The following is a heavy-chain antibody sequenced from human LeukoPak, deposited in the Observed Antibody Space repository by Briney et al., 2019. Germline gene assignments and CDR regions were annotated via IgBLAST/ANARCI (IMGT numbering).Heavy chain of an antibody. CDR3: ATSLDNNYYGSGRD. CDR2: INPNSGGT. J-gene: IGHJ4*02. CDR1: GYTFTGYY. Sequence: ASVKVSCKASGYTFTGYYIHWVRQAPGQGLEWMGWINPNSGGTNYAQKFQGRVTMTRDTSISTAYMELSRLRSDDTAVYYCATSLDNNYYGSGRDWGQGTLVTVSS. V-gene: IGHV1-2*02. D-gene: IGHD3-10*01.